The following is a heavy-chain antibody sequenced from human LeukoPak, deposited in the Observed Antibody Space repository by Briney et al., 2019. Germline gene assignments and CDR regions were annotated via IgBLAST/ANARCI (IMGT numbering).Heavy chain of an antibody. D-gene: IGHD2-15*01. CDR3: ARVHGGYPFDQ. Sequence: GGSLRLSCAASGFTFSSYSMNWVRQAPGKGLEWISFISSVSSTIFYADSVKGRFNISRDNVKNSLYLQMNGLRAEDTAVYYCARVHGGYPFDQWGQGTLVTVSS. CDR2: ISSVSSTI. V-gene: IGHV3-48*01. CDR1: GFTFSSYS. J-gene: IGHJ4*02.